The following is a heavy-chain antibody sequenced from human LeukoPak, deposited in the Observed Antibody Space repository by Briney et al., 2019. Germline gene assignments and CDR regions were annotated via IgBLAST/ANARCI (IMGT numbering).Heavy chain of an antibody. CDR1: GFTFSSCG. CDR2: IRYDGSNK. D-gene: IGHD2-2*01. CDR3: ANTAVVPAAT. V-gene: IGHV3-30*02. J-gene: IGHJ5*02. Sequence: GGSLRLSCAASGFTFSSCGMHWVRQAPGKGLEWVAFIRYDGSNKYYADSVKGRFTISRDNSKNTLYLQMNSLRAEDTAVYYCANTAVVPAATWGQGTLVTVSS.